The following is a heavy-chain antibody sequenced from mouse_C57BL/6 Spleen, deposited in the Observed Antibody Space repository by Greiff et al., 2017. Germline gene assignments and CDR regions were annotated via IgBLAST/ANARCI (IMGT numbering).Heavy chain of an antibody. D-gene: IGHD2-1*01. Sequence: EVKLMESGPGLVKPSQSLSLTCSVTGYSITSGYYWNWIRQFPGNKLVWMGYLSYDGSNNYNPSLKNRISITRDTSKNQFFLKLNSVTTEDTATYYCARDYGNYVGVDYWGQGTSVTVSS. J-gene: IGHJ4*01. V-gene: IGHV3-6*01. CDR3: ARDYGNYVGVDY. CDR1: GYSITSGYY. CDR2: LSYDGSN.